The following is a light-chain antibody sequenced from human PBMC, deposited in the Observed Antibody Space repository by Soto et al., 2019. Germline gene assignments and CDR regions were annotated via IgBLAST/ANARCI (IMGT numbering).Light chain of an antibody. J-gene: IGKJ2*01. V-gene: IGKV3-11*01. Sequence: EIVLTQSPATLSLSPGERATLSCRASQSVSSYLAWYQQKPGQAPRLLIYDASNRATGIPAMFSGSGSETDFTLTISSLEPEDFAVYYGQQRSNWPPMYTFGQGTKLEIK. CDR3: QQRSNWPPMYT. CDR1: QSVSSY. CDR2: DAS.